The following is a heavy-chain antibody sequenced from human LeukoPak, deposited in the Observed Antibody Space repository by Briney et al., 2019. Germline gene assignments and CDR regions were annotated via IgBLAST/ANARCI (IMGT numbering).Heavy chain of an antibody. V-gene: IGHV3-9*01. CDR3: AKDGPRYCSGGSCYLSYYMDV. Sequence: GRSLRLSCAASGFTFDDYAMHWVRQAPGKGLEWVSGISWNSGSIGYADSVKGRFTISRDNAKNSLYLQMNSLRAEDTALYYCAKDGPRYCSGGSCYLSYYMDVWGKGTTVTVSS. J-gene: IGHJ6*03. CDR1: GFTFDDYA. CDR2: ISWNSGSI. D-gene: IGHD2-15*01.